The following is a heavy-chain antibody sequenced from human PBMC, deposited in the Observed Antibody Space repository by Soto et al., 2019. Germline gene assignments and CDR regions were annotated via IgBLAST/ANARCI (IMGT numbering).Heavy chain of an antibody. Sequence: ASVKVSCKASGGTFSSYAISWVRQAPGQGLEWMGGIIPIFGTANYAQKFQGRVTITADESTSTAYMELSSLRSEDTAVYYCARDGPLDYDSSGFYHFQHWGQGTPVTVSS. D-gene: IGHD3-22*01. CDR2: IIPIFGTA. V-gene: IGHV1-69*13. CDR3: ARDGPLDYDSSGFYHFQH. J-gene: IGHJ1*01. CDR1: GGTFSSYA.